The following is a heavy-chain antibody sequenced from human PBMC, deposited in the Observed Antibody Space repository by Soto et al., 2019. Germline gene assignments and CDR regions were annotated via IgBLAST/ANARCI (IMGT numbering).Heavy chain of an antibody. Sequence: EVQLLESGGGLVQPGGSLRLSCAASGFTFSSYTMSWVRQAPGKGLEWLSYITGSGGSTFYADSVKGRFTISRDNSKNTLCLQMNSLRAEDTVVYYCVKPVSPGTNWFDPWGQGTLVTVSS. V-gene: IGHV3-23*01. D-gene: IGHD6-13*01. J-gene: IGHJ5*02. CDR2: ITGSGGST. CDR3: VKPVSPGTNWFDP. CDR1: GFTFSSYT.